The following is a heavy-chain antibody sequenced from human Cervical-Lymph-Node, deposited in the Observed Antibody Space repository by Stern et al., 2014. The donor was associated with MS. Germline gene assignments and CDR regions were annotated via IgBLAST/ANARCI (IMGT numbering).Heavy chain of an antibody. Sequence: QVTLRESGPTLVKPTQTLTLTCTFSGISLSTNGVAVGWVRQTPGKALECLALIYWDDDTRDITSLRHRLTITKATSELHADLRLTNMDPVDSGTYYWVHAPPGDYLEDAFAIWGQGTVVTVSS. CDR2: IYWDDDT. CDR1: GISLSTNGVA. V-gene: IGHV2-5*02. CDR3: VHAPPGDYLEDAFAI. J-gene: IGHJ3*02. D-gene: IGHD4-17*01.